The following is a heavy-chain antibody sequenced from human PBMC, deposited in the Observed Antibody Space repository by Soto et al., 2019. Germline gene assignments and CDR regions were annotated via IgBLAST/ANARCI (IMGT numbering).Heavy chain of an antibody. CDR2: ISYDGSNK. J-gene: IGHJ4*02. CDR1: GFTFSSYG. Sequence: GGSLRLSCAASGFTFSSYGMHWVRQAPGKGLEWVAVISYDGSNKYYADSVKGRFTISRDNSKNTLYLQMNSLRAEDTAVYYCAKGSRIQLWLRFDYWGQGTLVTVSS. V-gene: IGHV3-30*18. CDR3: AKGSRIQLWLRFDY. D-gene: IGHD5-18*01.